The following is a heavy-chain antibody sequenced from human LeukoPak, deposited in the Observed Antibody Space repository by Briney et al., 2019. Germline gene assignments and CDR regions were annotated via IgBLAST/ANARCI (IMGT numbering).Heavy chain of an antibody. Sequence: GGSLRLSCAASGFTFSSYAMHWVRQAPGKGLEWVAVISYDGSNKYYADSVKGRFTISRDNSKNMLYLQMNSLRAEDTAVYYCKADYYDSSGYYGDLDYWGQGTLVTVSS. CDR3: KADYYDSSGYYGDLDY. J-gene: IGHJ4*02. D-gene: IGHD3-22*01. CDR1: GFTFSSYA. CDR2: ISYDGSNK. V-gene: IGHV3-30-3*01.